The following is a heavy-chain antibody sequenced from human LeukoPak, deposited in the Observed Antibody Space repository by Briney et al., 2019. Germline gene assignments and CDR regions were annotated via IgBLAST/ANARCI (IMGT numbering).Heavy chain of an antibody. CDR3: ARARGDSPRIYYYMDV. CDR1: GDSISIGDYR. V-gene: IGHV4-30-4*01. CDR2: IYYIGTA. D-gene: IGHD3-16*01. J-gene: IGHJ6*03. Sequence: NSSETLSLTCSVSGDSISIGDYRWSWIRQSPGKGLEWIGYIYYIGTAYYNPSLRSRVALSADTSKNQFSLKLNSVTVADSAVYFCARARGDSPRIYYYMDVWGKGTTVTVSS.